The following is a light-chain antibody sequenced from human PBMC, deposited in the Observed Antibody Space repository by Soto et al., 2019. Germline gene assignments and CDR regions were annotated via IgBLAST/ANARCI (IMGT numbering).Light chain of an antibody. CDR2: AAS. J-gene: IGKJ5*01. Sequence: IQLTQSPSSLTASVGDRVTITFRASQGVSTYLAWYQQKPGKAPKLLIYAASTLQSGVPSRFSGSGSGTDFTLTISSLQPEDFATYYCQQLNSYPTFGQGTRLEIK. CDR3: QQLNSYPT. V-gene: IGKV1-9*01. CDR1: QGVSTY.